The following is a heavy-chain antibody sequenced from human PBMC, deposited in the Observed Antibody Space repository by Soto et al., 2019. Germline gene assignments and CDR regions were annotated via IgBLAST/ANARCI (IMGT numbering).Heavy chain of an antibody. CDR1: GFTFSSYA. J-gene: IGHJ6*03. Sequence: EVQLLESGGGLVQPGGSLRLSCAASGFTFSSYAMSWVRQAPGKGLEWVSAISGSGGSTYYEDSVKGRFTISSANSKNPLYLQMNSLRAQDTAVYYCAKPAAFYYYYYMDVWGKGPTVTVSS. D-gene: IGHD2-2*01. CDR3: AKPAAFYYYYYMDV. V-gene: IGHV3-23*01. CDR2: ISGSGGST.